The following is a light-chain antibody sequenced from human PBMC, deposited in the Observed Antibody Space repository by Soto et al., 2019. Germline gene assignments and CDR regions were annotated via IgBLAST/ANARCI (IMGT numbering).Light chain of an antibody. CDR3: QQRQYWPPIT. CDR1: QDVGSK. V-gene: IGKV3-11*01. Sequence: EIVVTQSPATLSVSPGERATLSCRASQDVGSKLAWYQQKPGQAPRLLIYDASNRAAGIPARFSGSGSGTDFTLTISSLEPEDFAIYYCQQRQYWPPITFGQGTRLEIK. CDR2: DAS. J-gene: IGKJ5*01.